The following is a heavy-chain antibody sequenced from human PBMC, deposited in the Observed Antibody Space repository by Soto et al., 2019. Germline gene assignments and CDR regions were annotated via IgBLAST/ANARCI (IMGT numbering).Heavy chain of an antibody. CDR3: ARAGGAAAGRYYYYGMDV. V-gene: IGHV1-3*01. CDR1: GYTFTSYA. D-gene: IGHD6-13*01. J-gene: IGHJ6*02. Sequence: QVQLVQSGAEVKKPGASVKVSCKASGYTFTSYAMHWVRQAPGQRLEWMGWINAGNGNTKYSQEFQGRVTITRDTSASTAYMELSSLRSEDTAVYYCARAGGAAAGRYYYYGMDVWGQGTTVTVSS. CDR2: INAGNGNT.